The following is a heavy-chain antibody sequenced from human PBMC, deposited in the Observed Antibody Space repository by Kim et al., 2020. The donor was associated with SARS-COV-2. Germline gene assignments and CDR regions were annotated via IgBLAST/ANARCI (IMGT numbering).Heavy chain of an antibody. CDR1: GFTFSSYG. V-gene: IGHV3-33*05. CDR2: ISYDGSNK. J-gene: IGHJ4*02. Sequence: GGSLRLSCAASGFTFSSYGMHWVRQAPGKGLEWVAVISYDGSNKYYADSVKGRFTISRDNSKNTLYLQMNSLRAEDTAVYYCASEAPSQSPYSSSWAFDYWGQGTLVTVSS. D-gene: IGHD6-13*01. CDR3: ASEAPSQSPYSSSWAFDY.